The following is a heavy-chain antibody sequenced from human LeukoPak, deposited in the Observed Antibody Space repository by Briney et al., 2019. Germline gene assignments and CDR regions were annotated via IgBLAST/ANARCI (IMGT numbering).Heavy chain of an antibody. Sequence: ASVKVSCKASGYTFTCYYMHWVRQAPGQGLEWMGWINPNSGGTNYTQKFQGRVTMTRDTSISTAYMELSRLRSDDTAVYYCARDRAAYYYGSGSSYNRAFHYWGQGTLVTVSS. CDR3: ARDRAAYYYGSGSSYNRAFHY. V-gene: IGHV1-2*02. CDR1: GYTFTCYY. CDR2: INPNSGGT. J-gene: IGHJ4*02. D-gene: IGHD3-10*01.